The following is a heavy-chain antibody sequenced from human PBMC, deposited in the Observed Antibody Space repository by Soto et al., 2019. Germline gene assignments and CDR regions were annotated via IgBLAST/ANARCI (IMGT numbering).Heavy chain of an antibody. CDR1: GFSLSTSGVG. Sequence: QITLKESGPTLVKPTQTLTLTCTFSGFSLSTSGVGVGWIRQPPGKALEWLALIYWDDDKRYSPSLKSRLTITKDTSKNQVVLTLTNMDPVDTATYDCAHKGRLRYMDVWGKGTTGTVSS. CDR3: AHKGRLRYMDV. CDR2: IYWDDDK. J-gene: IGHJ6*03. D-gene: IGHD4-17*01. V-gene: IGHV2-5*02.